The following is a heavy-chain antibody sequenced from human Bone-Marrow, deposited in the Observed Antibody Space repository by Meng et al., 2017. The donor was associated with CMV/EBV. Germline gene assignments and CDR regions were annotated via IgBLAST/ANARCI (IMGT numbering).Heavy chain of an antibody. CDR2: IYYSGST. D-gene: IGHD5-12*01. CDR1: SGSISSYY. V-gene: IGHV4-59*01. Sequence: SETLSLTCTVSSGSISSYYWSWIRQPPGKGLEWIGYIYYSGSTNYNPSLKSRVTISVDTSKNQFSLKLSSVTAADTAMYYCVRGGGNSGTHYWFDSWGQGTLVTVSS. CDR3: VRGGGNSGTHYWFDS. J-gene: IGHJ5*01.